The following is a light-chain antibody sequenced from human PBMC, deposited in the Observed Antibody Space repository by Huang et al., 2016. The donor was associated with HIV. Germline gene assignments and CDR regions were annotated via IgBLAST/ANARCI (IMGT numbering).Light chain of an antibody. V-gene: IGKV1-NL1*01. CDR2: AAS. J-gene: IGKJ4*01. CDR1: QGISNS. CDR3: QQYYTTVT. Sequence: DIQMTQSPSSLSASLGDRVTITCRASQGISNSLAWYQQRPGKAPKLLLYAASTLEGGVPSRFSGSGSGTNYTLTISSLQPEDVASYFCQQYYTTVTFGGGTRVEIK.